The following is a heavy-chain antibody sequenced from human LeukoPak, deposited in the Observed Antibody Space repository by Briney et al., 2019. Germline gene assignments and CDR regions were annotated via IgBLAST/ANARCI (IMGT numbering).Heavy chain of an antibody. J-gene: IGHJ6*02. CDR2: IIPIFGTA. D-gene: IGHD2-21*01. Sequence: SVKVSCKASRGTFISYAISWVRQAPGQGLEWMGGIIPIFGTANYAQKFQGRVTITADESTSTAYMELSSLRSEDTAVYYCAGGDSGEYYYYGMDVWGQGTTVTVSS. CDR3: AGGDSGEYYYYGMDV. V-gene: IGHV1-69*13. CDR1: RGTFISYA.